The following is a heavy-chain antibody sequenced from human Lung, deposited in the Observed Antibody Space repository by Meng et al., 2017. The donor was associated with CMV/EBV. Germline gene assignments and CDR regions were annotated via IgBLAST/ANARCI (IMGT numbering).Heavy chain of an antibody. CDR3: ARGYDSSGYLDY. Sequence: EVQLVGVGAVLVRAGGSLRLSCVASGLTFDDYTMPWVRQPPGKGLEWVSLISWDGGSTYYADSVEGRFTISRDNMKNSLYLQMNTLTSEDTALYYCARGYDSSGYLDYWGQGTLVTVSS. CDR2: ISWDGGST. CDR1: GLTFDDYT. J-gene: IGHJ4*02. V-gene: IGHV3-43*01. D-gene: IGHD3-22*01.